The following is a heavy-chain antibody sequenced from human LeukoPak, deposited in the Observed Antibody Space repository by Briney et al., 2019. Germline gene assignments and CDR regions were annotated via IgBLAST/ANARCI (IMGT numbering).Heavy chain of an antibody. CDR2: IKQDGSEK. Sequence: GGSLRLSCAASGFTFSNYWMIWVRQAPGKGLEWVGNIKQDGSEKRYADSVRGRFSISRDNAQTSLYLQMNSLRAEDTAFYYCARDRATNSFNYYFDYWGQGTLVTVSS. CDR3: ARDRATNSFNYYFDY. D-gene: IGHD4-23*01. CDR1: GFTFSNYW. J-gene: IGHJ4*02. V-gene: IGHV3-7*05.